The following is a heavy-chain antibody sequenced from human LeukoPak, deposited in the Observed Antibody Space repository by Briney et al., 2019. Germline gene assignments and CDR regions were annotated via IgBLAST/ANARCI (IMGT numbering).Heavy chain of an antibody. V-gene: IGHV3-30-3*01. CDR3: ARDQVLRFLEWISLELDY. D-gene: IGHD3-3*01. Sequence: RPGGSLRLSCAASGFTFSSSAMSWVRQAPGKGLEWVAVISYDGSNKYYADSVKGRFTISRDNSKNTLYLQMNSLRAEDTAVYYCARDQVLRFLEWISLELDYWGQGTLVTVSS. CDR1: GFTFSSSA. CDR2: ISYDGSNK. J-gene: IGHJ4*02.